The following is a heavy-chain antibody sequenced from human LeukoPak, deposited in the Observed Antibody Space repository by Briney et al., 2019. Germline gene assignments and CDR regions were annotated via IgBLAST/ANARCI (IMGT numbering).Heavy chain of an antibody. CDR3: ARGGIADRLGT. J-gene: IGHJ4*02. CDR1: GGSISSYY. V-gene: IGHV4-59*12. Sequence: SETLSLTCTVSGGSISSYYWSWIRQPPGKGLEWIGYIYYSGSTNYNPSLKSRVTISVDTSKNQFSLKLSSVTAADTAVYYCARGGIADRLGTWGQGTLVTVSS. D-gene: IGHD6-6*01. CDR2: IYYSGST.